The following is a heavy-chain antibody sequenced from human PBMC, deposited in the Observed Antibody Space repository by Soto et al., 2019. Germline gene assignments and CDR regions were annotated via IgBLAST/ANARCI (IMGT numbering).Heavy chain of an antibody. CDR2: ISASGSGT. CDR1: GLTFTSYA. V-gene: IGHV3-23*01. Sequence: EVQLLESGGGLVQPGGSLRLSCEASGLTFTSYAMSWVRQAPGKGLEWVSSISASGSGTYYADSVKGRFTVSRDNSKKTLYLQMNSLRAEDTAVYYCAKDQSMVATKAFDYWGQGTLVTVSS. D-gene: IGHD5-12*01. CDR3: AKDQSMVATKAFDY. J-gene: IGHJ4*02.